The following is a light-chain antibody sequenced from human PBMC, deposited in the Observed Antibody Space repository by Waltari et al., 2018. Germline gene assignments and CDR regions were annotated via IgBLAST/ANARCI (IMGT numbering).Light chain of an antibody. V-gene: IGLV2-14*03. Sequence: QSALTQPASVSGSPGPSITISCTGTSSDVGGYHYGSWYQQHPGKAPKLMIYDVSNRPSGVSNRFSGSKSGNTASLTISGLQAEDEADYYCSSYTSSSTLVFGGGTKLTVL. CDR1: SSDVGGYHY. CDR3: SSYTSSSTLV. CDR2: DVS. J-gene: IGLJ2*01.